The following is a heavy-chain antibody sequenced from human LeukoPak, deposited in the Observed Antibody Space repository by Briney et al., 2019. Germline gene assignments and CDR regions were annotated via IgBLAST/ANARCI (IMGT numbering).Heavy chain of an antibody. D-gene: IGHD3-10*02. CDR3: AELGITMIGGV. Sequence: GGSLRHSCAASGFTFSSYEMNWVRQAPGKGLEWVSYISSSGSTIYYADSVKGRFTISRDNAKNSLYLQMNSLRAEDTAVYYCAELGITMIGGVWGKGTTVTIPS. V-gene: IGHV3-48*03. J-gene: IGHJ6*04. CDR1: GFTFSSYE. CDR2: ISSSGSTI.